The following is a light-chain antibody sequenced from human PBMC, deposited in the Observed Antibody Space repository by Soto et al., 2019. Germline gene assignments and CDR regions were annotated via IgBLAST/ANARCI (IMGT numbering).Light chain of an antibody. J-gene: IGLJ1*01. V-gene: IGLV2-8*01. Sequence: QSALTQPPSASGSPGQSVTISCTGTSSDVGGYNYVSWYQQHPGKAPKLMIYEVSKRPSGVPDSFSGSKSGNTASLTVSGLQAVDEADYYCSSYAGSNNLYVFGTGTKVTVL. CDR1: SSDVGGYNY. CDR2: EVS. CDR3: SSYAGSNNLYV.